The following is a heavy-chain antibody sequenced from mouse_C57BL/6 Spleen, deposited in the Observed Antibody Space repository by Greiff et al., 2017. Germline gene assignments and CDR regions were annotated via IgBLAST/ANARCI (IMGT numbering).Heavy chain of an antibody. V-gene: IGHV1-76*01. CDR3: ATPTGDY. CDR1: GYTFTDYY. Sequence: QVQLKQSGAELVRPGASVKLSCKASGYTFTDYYINWVKQRPGQGLEWIARIYPGSGNTYYNEKFKGKATLTAEKSSSTAYMQLSSLTSEDSAVYFCATPTGDYWGQGTSVTVSS. CDR2: IYPGSGNT. J-gene: IGHJ4*01.